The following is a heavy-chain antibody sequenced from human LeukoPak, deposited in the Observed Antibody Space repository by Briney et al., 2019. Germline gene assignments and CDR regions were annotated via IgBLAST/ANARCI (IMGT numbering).Heavy chain of an antibody. J-gene: IGHJ4*02. CDR1: GFTFSSYG. CDR3: AKGGKWDVTPFDY. D-gene: IGHD1-26*01. V-gene: IGHV3-23*01. Sequence: GRSLRLSCAASGFTFSSYGMNWVRQAPGKGLEWVSTISGGGGSTYYADSVKGRFTISRDNSKNTLYLQVNSLRAEDTAVYYCAKGGKWDVTPFDYWGQGTLVTVSS. CDR2: ISGGGGST.